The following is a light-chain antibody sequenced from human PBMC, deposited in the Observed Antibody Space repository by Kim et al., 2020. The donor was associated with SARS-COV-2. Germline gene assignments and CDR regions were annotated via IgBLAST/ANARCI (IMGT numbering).Light chain of an antibody. V-gene: IGLV1-47*01. CDR3: AAWDDSLSGWV. Sequence: GQRVTVSCSRSSSNIGRNYAYWFHHLPGRAPKLLIYRNDQRSSGVPDRISGSKSGTSASLAISGLRSEDEADYYCAAWDDSLSGWVFGGGTKLTVL. CDR1: SSNIGRNY. J-gene: IGLJ3*02. CDR2: RND.